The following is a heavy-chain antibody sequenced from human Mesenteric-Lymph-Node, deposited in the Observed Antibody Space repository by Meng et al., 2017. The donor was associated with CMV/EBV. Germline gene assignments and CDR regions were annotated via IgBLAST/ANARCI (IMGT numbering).Heavy chain of an antibody. J-gene: IGHJ4*02. CDR3: ARNWAAGGFDY. CDR1: GVSISNYY. Sequence: SETLSLTCTVSGVSISNYYWSWIRQRPGEGMEWIGYVYYSGITNYNPSLRSRVPTAVDTAKNQLSLKLTSVTAADTAVYDCARNWAAGGFDYWGQGTLVTVSS. V-gene: IGHV4-59*01. CDR2: VYYSGIT. D-gene: IGHD7-27*01.